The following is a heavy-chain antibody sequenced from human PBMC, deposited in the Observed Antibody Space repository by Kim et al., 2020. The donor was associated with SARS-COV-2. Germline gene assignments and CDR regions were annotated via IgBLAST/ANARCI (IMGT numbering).Heavy chain of an antibody. J-gene: IGHJ4*02. Sequence: GGSLRLSCAASGFTFSSYAMHWVRQAPGKGLEWVAVISYDGSNKYYADSVKGRFTISRDNSKNTLYLQMNSLRAEDTAVYYCARDLGVPYYYDSSGYLDYWGQGTLVTVSS. CDR1: GFTFSSYA. D-gene: IGHD3-22*01. CDR2: ISYDGSNK. CDR3: ARDLGVPYYYDSSGYLDY. V-gene: IGHV3-30*04.